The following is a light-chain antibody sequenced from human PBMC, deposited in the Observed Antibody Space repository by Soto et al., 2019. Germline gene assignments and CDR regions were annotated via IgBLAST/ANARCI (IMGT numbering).Light chain of an antibody. V-gene: IGKV1-6*01. Sequence: IQLTQSPSFLSASVGDRVTITCRASQGIRSGLGWYQQKPGKAPKLLIYSASTLESGVPSRFSGSGSGTDFTLTISSLQPEDFATCYCLQDYSYPRTFGQGTKVDIK. CDR1: QGIRSG. J-gene: IGKJ1*01. CDR3: LQDYSYPRT. CDR2: SAS.